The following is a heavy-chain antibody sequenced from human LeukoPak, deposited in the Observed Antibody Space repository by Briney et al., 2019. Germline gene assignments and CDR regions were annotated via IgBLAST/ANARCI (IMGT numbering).Heavy chain of an antibody. CDR2: IHYNGNT. J-gene: IGHJ4*02. CDR1: GGSISSYY. V-gene: IGHV4-59*01. CDR3: ATADGSGRRPFDS. D-gene: IGHD3-10*01. Sequence: SETLSLTCTVSGGSISSYYWTWIRQPPGKGLEWIGYIHYNGNTNYNPSLNSRVTIAVDMSKNQISLTLTSVTAAGTAVYYCATADGSGRRPFDSWGQGTLVTVSS.